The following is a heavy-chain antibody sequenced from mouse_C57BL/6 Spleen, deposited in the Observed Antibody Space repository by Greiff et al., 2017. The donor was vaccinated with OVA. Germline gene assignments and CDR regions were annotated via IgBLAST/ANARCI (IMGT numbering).Heavy chain of an antibody. CDR1: GFTFSSYA. J-gene: IGHJ2*01. CDR2: ISDGGSYT. V-gene: IGHV5-4*01. Sequence: EVHLVESGGGLVKPGGSLKLSCAASGFTFSSYAMSWVRQTPEKRLEWVATISDGGSYTYYPDNVKGRFTISRDNAKNNLYLQMSHLKSEDTAMYYCARAITTVVASYDFDYWGQGTTLTVSS. CDR3: ARAITTVVASYDFDY. D-gene: IGHD1-1*01.